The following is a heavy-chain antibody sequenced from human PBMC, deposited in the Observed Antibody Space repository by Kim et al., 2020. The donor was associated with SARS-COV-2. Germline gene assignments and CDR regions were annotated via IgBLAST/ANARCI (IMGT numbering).Heavy chain of an antibody. CDR2: IYYSGST. Sequence: SETLSLTCTVSGGSISSGGYYWSWIRQHPGKGLEWIGYIYYSGSTYYNPSLKSRVTISVDTSKNQFSLKLSSVTAADTAVYYCARATDIVVVPAAYFDYWGQGTLVTVSS. V-gene: IGHV4-31*03. D-gene: IGHD2-2*01. CDR1: GGSISSGGYY. CDR3: ARATDIVVVPAAYFDY. J-gene: IGHJ4*02.